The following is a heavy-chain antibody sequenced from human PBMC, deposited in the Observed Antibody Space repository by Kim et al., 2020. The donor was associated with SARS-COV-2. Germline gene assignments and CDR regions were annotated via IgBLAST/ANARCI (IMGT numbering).Heavy chain of an antibody. Sequence: GGSLRLSCAASGFTFSSYWMHWVRQAPGKGLVWVSRINSDGSSTSYADSVKGRFTISRDNAKNTLYLQMNSLRAEDTAVYYCARARSIAARPYFDYWGQGTLVTVSS. J-gene: IGHJ4*02. CDR2: INSDGSST. D-gene: IGHD6-6*01. CDR1: GFTFSSYW. CDR3: ARARSIAARPYFDY. V-gene: IGHV3-74*01.